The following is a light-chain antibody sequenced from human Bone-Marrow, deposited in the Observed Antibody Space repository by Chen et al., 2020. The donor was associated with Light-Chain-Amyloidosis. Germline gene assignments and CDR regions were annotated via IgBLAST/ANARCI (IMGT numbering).Light chain of an antibody. J-gene: IGLJ1*01. Sequence: QSALTQPASVSGSPGQSITISCTGTSGDVGTYNYVSWYQQHPGKAPKVMIYAVSNRPSGVSNRFSGSKSGNTASLTISGLQAEDEDHYYCSSFTSSSSYVFGPGTKVTVL. CDR1: SGDVGTYNY. V-gene: IGLV2-14*01. CDR2: AVS. CDR3: SSFTSSSSYV.